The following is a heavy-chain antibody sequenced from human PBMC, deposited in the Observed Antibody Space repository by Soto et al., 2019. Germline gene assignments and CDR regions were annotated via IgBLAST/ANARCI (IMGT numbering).Heavy chain of an antibody. CDR1: GGSISSSSYH. V-gene: IGHV4-39*01. Sequence: SETLSLTCTVSGGSISSSSYHWGWIRQPPGKGLEWIGTIYYSGSTYYNPSLKSRVTISVDTSKNQFSLKLSSVTAADTAVYYCARHWRAYGSGSYFFDYWGQGTLVTVSS. CDR3: ARHWRAYGSGSYFFDY. D-gene: IGHD3-10*01. CDR2: IYYSGST. J-gene: IGHJ4*02.